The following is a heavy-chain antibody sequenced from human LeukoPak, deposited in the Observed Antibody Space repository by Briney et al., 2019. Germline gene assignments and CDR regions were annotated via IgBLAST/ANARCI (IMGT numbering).Heavy chain of an antibody. CDR2: ISSAGTT. CDR1: GFTVSSSY. V-gene: IGHV3-66*01. CDR3: ARDLEAANTYYFDY. J-gene: IGHJ4*02. D-gene: IGHD6-13*01. Sequence: GSLRLSCAASGFTVSSSYMSWVRQAPGKGLEWVSIISSAGTTYYADSVKGRFTISRDNSKNTVYLQVNSLRDEDTAVYYCARDLEAANTYYFDYWGQGTMVTVSS.